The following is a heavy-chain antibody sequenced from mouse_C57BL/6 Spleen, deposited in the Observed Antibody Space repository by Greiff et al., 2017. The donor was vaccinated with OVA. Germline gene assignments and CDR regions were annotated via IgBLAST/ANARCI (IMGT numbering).Heavy chain of an antibody. V-gene: IGHV5-17*01. D-gene: IGHD4-1*01. J-gene: IGHJ1*03. CDR1: GFTFSDYG. Sequence: EVHLVESGGGLVKPGGSLKLSCAASGFTFSDYGMHWVRQAPEKGLEWVAYISSGSSTIYYADTVKGRFTISRDNAKNTLFLQMTSLRSEDTAMYYCARRWDENWYFDVWGTGTTVTVSS. CDR2: ISSGSSTI. CDR3: ARRWDENWYFDV.